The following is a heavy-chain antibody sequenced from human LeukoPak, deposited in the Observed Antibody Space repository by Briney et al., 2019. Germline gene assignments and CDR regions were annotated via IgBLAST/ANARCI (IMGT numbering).Heavy chain of an antibody. J-gene: IGHJ4*02. CDR3: AKGGQLWSPLNY. CDR2: ISWNSGSI. CDR1: GFTFDDYA. V-gene: IGHV3-9*01. D-gene: IGHD5-18*01. Sequence: QPGGSLRLSCAASGFTFDDYAMHWVRQAPGKGLEWVSGISWNSGSIGYADSVKGRFTISRDNSKNTLYLQMNSLRAEDTAVYYCAKGGQLWSPLNYWGQGTLVTVSS.